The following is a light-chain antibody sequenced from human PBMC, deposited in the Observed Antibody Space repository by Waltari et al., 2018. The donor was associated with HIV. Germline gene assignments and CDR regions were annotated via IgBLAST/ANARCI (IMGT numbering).Light chain of an antibody. CDR1: SSNIGSNY. CDR3: AAWDDSLSGWV. J-gene: IGLJ3*02. V-gene: IGLV1-47*01. CDR2: RDN. Sequence: QSVLTQPPSASGTPGQRVTISCSGSSSNIGSNYVYWYQQLPGTTPNLLIYRDNQRPSGGPDRFSGSKSGTSASLAISGRRSEDEADYYCAAWDDSLSGWVFGGGTKLTVL.